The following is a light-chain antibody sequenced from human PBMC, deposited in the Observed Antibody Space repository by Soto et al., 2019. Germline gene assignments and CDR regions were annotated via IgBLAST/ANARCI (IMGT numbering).Light chain of an antibody. J-gene: IGKJ1*01. Sequence: DIQMTQSPSTLSGSVGDRVTITCRASQTISSWLAWYQQKPGKAPKLLIYKASTLQSGVPSRFSGSASGTEFTLTISSLQPDDIATYYCQQCHRYLTFGQGTKVDI. CDR1: QTISSW. CDR2: KAS. CDR3: QQCHRYLT. V-gene: IGKV1-5*03.